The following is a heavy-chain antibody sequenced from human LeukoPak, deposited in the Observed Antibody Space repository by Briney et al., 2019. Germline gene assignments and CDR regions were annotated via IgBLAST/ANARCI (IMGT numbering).Heavy chain of an antibody. CDR3: ARGLNAIDI. CDR2: IFYSGSN. V-gene: IGHV4-59*01. D-gene: IGHD2-21*01. CDR1: GGSFGSFY. J-gene: IGHJ3*02. Sequence: SETLSLTCSVSGGSFGSFYWSWIRQPPGKGLEWIGYIFYSGSNNYNPSLRSRVTISVDTSKNQFSLKLISVTAADTAMYYCARGLNAIDIWGQGTMVTVSS.